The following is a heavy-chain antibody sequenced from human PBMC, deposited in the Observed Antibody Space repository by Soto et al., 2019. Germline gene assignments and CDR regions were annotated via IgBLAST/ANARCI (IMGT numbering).Heavy chain of an antibody. CDR2: IIPIFGTA. D-gene: IGHD2-15*01. Sequence: QVQLVQSGAEVKKPGASVKVSCKASGGTFSSYAISWVRQAPGQGLEWMGGIIPIFGTANYAQKFQGRVMINADESTGTAYMELSSLRSEDTAVYYCAREVVVAATGWFDPWRQGTLVTVSS. V-gene: IGHV1-69*12. CDR1: GGTFSSYA. CDR3: AREVVVAATGWFDP. J-gene: IGHJ5*02.